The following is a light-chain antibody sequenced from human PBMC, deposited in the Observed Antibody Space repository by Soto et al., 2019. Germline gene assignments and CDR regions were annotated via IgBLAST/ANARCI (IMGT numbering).Light chain of an antibody. J-gene: IGLJ1*01. V-gene: IGLV1-51*01. Sequence: QSVLTQPPSVSGAPGERVTISCTGSSSDMGAGYRVRWYQQVPGTAPKLLIYDDNKRPSGIPDRFSGSKSGTSATLGITGFQTGDEADYYCGSWDSSLSAYVFGTGTKLTVL. CDR2: DDN. CDR3: GSWDSSLSAYV. CDR1: SSDMGAGY.